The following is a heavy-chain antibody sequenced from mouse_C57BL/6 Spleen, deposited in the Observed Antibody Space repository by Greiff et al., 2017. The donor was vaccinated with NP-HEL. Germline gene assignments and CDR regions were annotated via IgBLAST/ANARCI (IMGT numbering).Heavy chain of an antibody. V-gene: IGHV1-54*01. CDR2: INPGSGGT. CDR3: ARSSRQLRLTWCAY. CDR1: GYAFTNYL. Sequence: QVQLQQSGAELVRPGTSVKVSCKASGYAFTNYLIEWVKQRPGQGLEWIGVINPGSGGTNYNEKFKGKATLTADKSSSTAYMQLSSLTSEDSAVYVCARSSRQLRLTWCAYWGQGTLVTVSA. J-gene: IGHJ3*01. D-gene: IGHD3-2*02.